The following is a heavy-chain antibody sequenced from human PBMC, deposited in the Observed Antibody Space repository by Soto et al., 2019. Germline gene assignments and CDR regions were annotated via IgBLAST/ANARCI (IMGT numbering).Heavy chain of an antibody. CDR2: IYYSGST. J-gene: IGHJ2*01. Sequence: QVQLQESGPGLVKPSQTLSLTCTVSGGSISSGGYYWSWIRQHPGKGLEWIGYIYYSGSTYYNPYLKSRVTISVDTSKNQFSLKLSSVTAADTAVYYCARVGGDDVDWYFDLWGRGTLVTVSS. CDR1: GGSISSGGYY. CDR3: ARVGGDDVDWYFDL. V-gene: IGHV4-31*03. D-gene: IGHD2-21*01.